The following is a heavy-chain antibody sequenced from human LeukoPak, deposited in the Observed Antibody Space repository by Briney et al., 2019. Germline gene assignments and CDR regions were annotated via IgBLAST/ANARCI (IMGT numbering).Heavy chain of an antibody. Sequence: SVKVSCKAPGGTFSSYAISWVRQAPGQGLEWMGGIIPIFGTANYAQKFQGRVTITTDESTSTAYMELSSLRSEDTAVYYCARVLGEYPTPVGGHYYFDYWGQGALVTVSS. CDR3: ARVLGEYPTPVGGHYYFDY. CDR2: IIPIFGTA. CDR1: GGTFSSYA. V-gene: IGHV1-69*05. J-gene: IGHJ4*02. D-gene: IGHD4-17*01.